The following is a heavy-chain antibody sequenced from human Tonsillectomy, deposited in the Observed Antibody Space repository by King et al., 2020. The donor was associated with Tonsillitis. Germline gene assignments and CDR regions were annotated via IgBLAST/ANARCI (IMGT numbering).Heavy chain of an antibody. CDR3: ARPPGDTYYFGMDG. CDR1: GFIFSSYT. J-gene: IGHJ6*01. D-gene: IGHD3-10*01. Sequence: VQLVEAGGGLVKPGGSLRLSCAASGFIFSSYTMNWVRQAPGKGLEWVSYISSGSSYIYPADSVKGRFTISRDNAKDSLYLQMNSLRAEDPAVYYCARPPGDTYYFGMDGWEQGTTVTVSS. V-gene: IGHV3-21*01. CDR2: ISSGSSYI.